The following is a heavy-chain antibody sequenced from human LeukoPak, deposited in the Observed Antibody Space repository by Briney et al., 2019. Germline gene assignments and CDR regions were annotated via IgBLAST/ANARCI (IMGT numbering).Heavy chain of an antibody. J-gene: IGHJ4*02. CDR3: ARGGNRYCSGGSCYMFDY. CDR2: IGTAGDT. CDR1: GFTFSSYD. D-gene: IGHD2-15*01. V-gene: IGHV3-13*01. Sequence: PGGSLRLSCAASGFTFSSYDMHWVRQATGKGLEWVSAIGTAGDTYYPGSVKGRFTISRENAKNSLYLQMNSLRDGDTAVYYCARGGNRYCSGGSCYMFDYWGQGTLVTVSS.